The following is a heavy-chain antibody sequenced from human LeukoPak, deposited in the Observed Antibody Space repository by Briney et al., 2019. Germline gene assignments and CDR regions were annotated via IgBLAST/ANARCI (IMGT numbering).Heavy chain of an antibody. Sequence: GGSLRLSCAASEFTFTDAWMSSVRQAPGKGLEWVARIKAKSQGETTDYAAPVEGRFIISREDSKKTLYLQMNSLKTEDTAVYFCTPFSMTIIHGRYYWGQGALVTVSS. V-gene: IGHV3-15*01. CDR2: IKAKSQGETT. CDR3: TPFSMTIIHGRYY. J-gene: IGHJ4*02. CDR1: EFTFTDAW. D-gene: IGHD3-3*01.